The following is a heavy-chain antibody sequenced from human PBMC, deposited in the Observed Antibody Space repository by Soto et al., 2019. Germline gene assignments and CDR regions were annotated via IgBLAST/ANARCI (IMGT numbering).Heavy chain of an antibody. V-gene: IGHV1-69*12. J-gene: IGHJ4*02. CDR2: IIPLFGTP. CDR1: GGTFSSYS. CDR3: ARDRTSGWSTFDY. Sequence: QVQLVQSGTEVKKPGSSVKVSCKASGGTFSSYSINWVRQAPGQRLEWMGGIIPLFGTPHYSQNFQGRITITADESTSTVYIELSSLRSEDTAVYYCARDRTSGWSTFDYWGQGTLVTVSS. D-gene: IGHD6-19*01.